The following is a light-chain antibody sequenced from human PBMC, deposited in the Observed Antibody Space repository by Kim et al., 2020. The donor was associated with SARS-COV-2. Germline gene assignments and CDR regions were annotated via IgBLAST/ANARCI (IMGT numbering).Light chain of an antibody. CDR2: QDK. V-gene: IGLV3-1*01. CDR3: QAWDTTVV. CDR1: QLGDKY. J-gene: IGLJ2*01. Sequence: SYELTQPPSVSVSPGQTASITCSGDQLGDKYVCWYQQKPGQSPVLVFYQDKNRPSGIPERFSGSNSGNTATLTISGTQAMDEADYYCQAWDTTVVFGGGT.